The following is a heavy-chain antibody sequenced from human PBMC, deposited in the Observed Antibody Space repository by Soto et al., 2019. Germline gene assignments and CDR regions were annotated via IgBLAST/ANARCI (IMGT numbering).Heavy chain of an antibody. CDR3: ARVRHCSGGSCPQRYYMDV. Sequence: QVQLVQSGAEVKKPRSSVKVSCQASAGTFSSYTISWVRQAPGQGLEWMGRIIPSLGIANYAEKFQGRVTITTDKTTSTAYMELSSLRAEDTAVYYCARVRHCSGGSCPQRYYMDVWGKGTTVTVSS. J-gene: IGHJ6*03. CDR2: IIPSLGIA. D-gene: IGHD2-15*01. V-gene: IGHV1-69*02. CDR1: AGTFSSYT.